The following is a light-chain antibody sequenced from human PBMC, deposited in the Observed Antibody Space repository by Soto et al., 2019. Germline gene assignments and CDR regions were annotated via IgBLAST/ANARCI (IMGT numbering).Light chain of an antibody. CDR2: AAS. CDR1: QGISSY. V-gene: IGKV1-6*01. Sequence: AIPLTQSPSSLSASVGDRLTITCRATQGISSYLAWYQQKPGKAPKLLIYAASTLQSGVPSRFSGSGSVTDFTLAITSLQPEDFATYYCLQHYNFSWTFGQGTKVDIK. J-gene: IGKJ1*01. CDR3: LQHYNFSWT.